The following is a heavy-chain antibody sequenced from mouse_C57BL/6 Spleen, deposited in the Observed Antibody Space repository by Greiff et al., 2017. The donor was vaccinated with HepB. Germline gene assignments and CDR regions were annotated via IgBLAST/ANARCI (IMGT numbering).Heavy chain of an antibody. Sequence: EVKLVESGGGLVKPGGSLKLSCAASGFTFSSYAMSWVRQTPEKRLEWVATISDGGSYTYYPDNVKGRFTISRDNAKNNLYLQMSHLKSEDTAMYYCARDRDCEGGAMDYWGQGTSVTVSS. D-gene: IGHD1-1*02. CDR1: GFTFSSYA. V-gene: IGHV5-4*01. J-gene: IGHJ4*01. CDR3: ARDRDCEGGAMDY. CDR2: ISDGGSYT.